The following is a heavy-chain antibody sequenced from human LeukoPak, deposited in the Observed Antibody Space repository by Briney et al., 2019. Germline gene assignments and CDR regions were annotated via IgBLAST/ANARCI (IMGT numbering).Heavy chain of an antibody. Sequence: PSETLSLTCTVSGGSISTSNYYWGWIRQPPGKGLEWIGNIFYSGSTYYSPSLKSRVTISLDTSRNQFSLKLNSVTAADTAVYYCARDNRGQGIAAASNWFDPWGQGTLVTVSS. J-gene: IGHJ5*02. D-gene: IGHD6-13*01. CDR3: ARDNRGQGIAAASNWFDP. CDR2: IFYSGST. CDR1: GGSISTSNYY. V-gene: IGHV4-39*07.